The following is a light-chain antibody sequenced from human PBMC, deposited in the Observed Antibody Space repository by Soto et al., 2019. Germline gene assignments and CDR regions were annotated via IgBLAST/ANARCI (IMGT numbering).Light chain of an antibody. V-gene: IGKV3-20*01. Sequence: ENVLTQSPGTLSLSPGERATLSCRASQSISSTYLAWYQQKPGQAPRLLIYGASSRDTGIPDRFSGSGSGTDFTLTISRLEPEDFAVYYCQPYGSSPRSFGQGTKLEIK. CDR2: GAS. CDR1: QSISSTY. J-gene: IGKJ2*01. CDR3: QPYGSSPRS.